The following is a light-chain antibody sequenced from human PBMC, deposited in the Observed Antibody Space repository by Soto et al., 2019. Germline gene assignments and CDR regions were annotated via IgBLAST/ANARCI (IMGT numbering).Light chain of an antibody. CDR1: SSDVGYYNY. CDR3: CSYAGNYIWV. V-gene: IGLV2-11*01. CDR2: DVS. Sequence: QSALTQPRSVSGSPGQSVTISCTGTSSDVGYYNYVSWYQQHPGKAPKVMIYDVSNRPSGVPDRFSGSKSGNTASLTISGLQAEDEADYYCCSYAGNYIWVFGGGTQLTVL. J-gene: IGLJ3*02.